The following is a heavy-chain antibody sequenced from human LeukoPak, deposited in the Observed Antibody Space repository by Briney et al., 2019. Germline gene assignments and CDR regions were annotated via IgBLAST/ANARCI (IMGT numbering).Heavy chain of an antibody. CDR1: GFTFSSYG. CDR3: AKARYNSGWYGLDP. J-gene: IGHJ5*02. Sequence: GGSLRLSCAASGFTFSSYGMHWVRQAPGKGLEWVAVIWYDGSNKYYADSVKGRFTISRDNSKNTLYLQMDSLRAEDTAVYYCAKARYNSGWYGLDPWGQGTLVTVSS. CDR2: IWYDGSNK. D-gene: IGHD6-19*01. V-gene: IGHV3-33*06.